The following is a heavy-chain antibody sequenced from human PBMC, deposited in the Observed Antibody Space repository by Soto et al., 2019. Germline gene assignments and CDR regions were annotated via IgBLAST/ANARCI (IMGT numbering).Heavy chain of an antibody. CDR1: GFTFSSYA. Sequence: GGSLRLSCAASGFTFSSYAMSWVRQAPGKGLEWVSAISGSGGSTYYADSVKGRFTISRDNSKNTLYLQMNSLRAEDTAVYYCAKDPKPNYYGSRGPQFDPRGQGTLVTVSS. D-gene: IGHD3-10*01. CDR2: ISGSGGST. J-gene: IGHJ5*02. CDR3: AKDPKPNYYGSRGPQFDP. V-gene: IGHV3-23*01.